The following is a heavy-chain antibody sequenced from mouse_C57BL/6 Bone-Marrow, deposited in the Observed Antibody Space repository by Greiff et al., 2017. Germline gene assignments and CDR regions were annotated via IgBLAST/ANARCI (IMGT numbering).Heavy chain of an antibody. V-gene: IGHV1-55*01. CDR1: GYTFTSYW. D-gene: IGHD1-1*01. CDR2: IYPGSGST. CDR3: ARSSFISAVRDY. Sequence: QVQLQQSGAELVKPGASVKMSCKASGYTFTSYWITWVKQRPGQGLEWIGDIYPGSGSTNYNEKFKSKATLTVDTSSSTAYMQLSSLTSEDSAVYYCARSSFISAVRDYWGQGTTLTVSA. J-gene: IGHJ2*01.